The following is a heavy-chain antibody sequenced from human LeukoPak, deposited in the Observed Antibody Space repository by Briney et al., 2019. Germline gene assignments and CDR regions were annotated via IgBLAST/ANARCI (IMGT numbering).Heavy chain of an antibody. D-gene: IGHD6-19*01. CDR3: ARAVAGTHFDY. J-gene: IGHJ4*02. Sequence: GGSLRLSCAASGFTFNNYNMNWVRQAPGKGLEWVSSISSSSSYIYYADSVKGRFTISRDNAKNSLYLQMNSLRAEDTAVYYCARAVAGTHFDYWGQGTLVTVSS. CDR2: ISSSSSYI. CDR1: GFTFNNYN. V-gene: IGHV3-21*01.